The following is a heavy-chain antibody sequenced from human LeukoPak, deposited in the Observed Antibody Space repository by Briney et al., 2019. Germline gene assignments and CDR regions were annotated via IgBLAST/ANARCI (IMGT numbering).Heavy chain of an antibody. J-gene: IGHJ4*02. CDR2: INHSGST. Sequence: SETLSLTCDVYGGSFSGYYWSWIRQPPGKGLEWIGEINHSGSTNYNPSLKSRVTISVDTSKNQFSLKLSSVTAADTAVYYCARGDYGSGSLDYWGQGTLVTVSS. D-gene: IGHD3-10*01. V-gene: IGHV4-34*01. CDR3: ARGDYGSGSLDY. CDR1: GGSFSGYY.